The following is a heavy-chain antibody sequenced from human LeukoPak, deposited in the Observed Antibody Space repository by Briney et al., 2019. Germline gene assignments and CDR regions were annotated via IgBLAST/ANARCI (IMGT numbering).Heavy chain of an antibody. CDR1: GFTFDDYA. Sequence: GGSLRLSCAASGFTFDDYAMHWVRQAPGKGLEWVSGISWNSGSIGYADPVKGRFTISRDNAKNSLYLQMNSLRAEDMALYYCAKSKGYSSGWPGPFDYWGQGTLVTVSS. D-gene: IGHD6-19*01. V-gene: IGHV3-9*03. CDR2: ISWNSGSI. J-gene: IGHJ4*02. CDR3: AKSKGYSSGWPGPFDY.